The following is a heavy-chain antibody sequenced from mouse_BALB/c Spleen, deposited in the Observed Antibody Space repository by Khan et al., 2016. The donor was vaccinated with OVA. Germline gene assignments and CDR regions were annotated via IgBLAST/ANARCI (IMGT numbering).Heavy chain of an antibody. CDR1: GYTFTSYW. CDR3: ARGEYYGRNGYAMDY. CDR2: IAPGSSNA. J-gene: IGHJ4*01. D-gene: IGHD1-1*01. Sequence: DLVKPGASVKLSCKASGYTFTSYWINWIKQRPGQGLEWIGRIAPGSSNAYYNAMFKGKATLTVDTSSSTAYIQLSSLSSEDSAVYFCARGEYYGRNGYAMDYWGQGTSVTVSS. V-gene: IGHV1S41*01.